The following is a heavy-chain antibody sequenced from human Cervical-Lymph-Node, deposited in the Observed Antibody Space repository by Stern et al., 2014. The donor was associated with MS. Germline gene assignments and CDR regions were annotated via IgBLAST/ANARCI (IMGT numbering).Heavy chain of an antibody. CDR2: IYYSGST. CDR1: GGSISSSSYY. D-gene: IGHD3-22*01. Sequence: QVQLQESGPGLVKPSETLSLTCTVSGGSISSSSYYWGWIRQPPGKGLEWIGSIYYSGSTYYNPSLKSRVTISVDTPKNQFPLKLSSVTAADTAVYYCASNSRDSSGYFDYWGQGTLVTVSS. V-gene: IGHV4-39*01. CDR3: ASNSRDSSGYFDY. J-gene: IGHJ4*02.